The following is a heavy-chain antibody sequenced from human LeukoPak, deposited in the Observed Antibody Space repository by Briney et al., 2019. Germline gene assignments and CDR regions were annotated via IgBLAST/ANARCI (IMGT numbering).Heavy chain of an antibody. CDR2: INPNSGGT. D-gene: IGHD1-7*01. J-gene: IGHJ6*03. CDR3: AKRRGLELLYYYYMDV. Sequence: ASVKVTCKASGGTFISYAISWVRQAPGQGLEWMGWINPNSGGTNYAQKFQGRVTMTRDTSISTAYMELSRLRAEDTAVYYCAKRRGLELLYYYYMDVWGKGTTVTVSS. V-gene: IGHV1-2*02. CDR1: GGTFISYA.